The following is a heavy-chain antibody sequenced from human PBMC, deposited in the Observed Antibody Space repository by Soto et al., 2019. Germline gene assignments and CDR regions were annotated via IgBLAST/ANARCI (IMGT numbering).Heavy chain of an antibody. V-gene: IGHV3-30*18. CDR1: GFTFSNYG. D-gene: IGHD3-22*01. J-gene: IGHJ4*02. CDR2: ISSDGSSK. Sequence: QVLLVESGGGVVQPGRSLRLSCEASGFTFSNYGMHWVRQAPGKGPEWVAIISSDGSSKYYADSVKGRFTMSRDNSKNTLYLQMNSLRDEDTAVYHCVKESDDYYDFDYWGQGTLVTVSS. CDR3: VKESDDYYDFDY.